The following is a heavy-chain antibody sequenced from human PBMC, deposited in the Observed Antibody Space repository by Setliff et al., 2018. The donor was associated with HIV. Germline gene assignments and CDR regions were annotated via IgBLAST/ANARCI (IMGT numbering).Heavy chain of an antibody. Sequence: ASMKVSCKTSGYTFNSYAISWVRQAPGQGLEWMGWTSAYNGNRNYAKKFQGRVTVTKDSSTSIAYMELRNLRSDDTAVYYCASHPPWLDRAEYFQHWGQGTLVTVSS. V-gene: IGHV1-18*01. CDR2: TSAYNGNR. CDR3: ASHPPWLDRAEYFQH. CDR1: GYTFNSYA. J-gene: IGHJ1*01. D-gene: IGHD6-19*01.